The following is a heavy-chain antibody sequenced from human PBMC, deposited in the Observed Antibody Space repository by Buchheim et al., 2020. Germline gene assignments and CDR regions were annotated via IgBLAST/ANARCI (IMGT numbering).Heavy chain of an antibody. CDR3: ARAGRDGYNFLDY. Sequence: QVQLQQWGAGLLKPSETLSLTCAVYGGSFSGYYWSWIRQPPGKGLEWIGEINHSGSTNYNPSLTSRVTISVDTSKNQFSLKLSSVTAADTAVYYCARAGRDGYNFLDYWGQGTL. J-gene: IGHJ4*02. D-gene: IGHD5-24*01. CDR2: INHSGST. V-gene: IGHV4-34*01. CDR1: GGSFSGYY.